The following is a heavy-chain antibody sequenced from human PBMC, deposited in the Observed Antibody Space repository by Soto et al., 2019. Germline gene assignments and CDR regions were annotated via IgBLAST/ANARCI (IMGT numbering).Heavy chain of an antibody. J-gene: IGHJ4*02. CDR2: ISGSGGST. D-gene: IGHD2-2*01. Sequence: EVQLLESGGGLVQPGGSLRLSCAASGFTFSSYAMSWVRQAPGKGLEWVSAISGSGGSTYNADSVKGRFTISRDNSKNTLYLQMNSLRAEDTAVYYCAKMLGFCSSTSCPLDYWGQGTLVTVSS. V-gene: IGHV3-23*01. CDR1: GFTFSSYA. CDR3: AKMLGFCSSTSCPLDY.